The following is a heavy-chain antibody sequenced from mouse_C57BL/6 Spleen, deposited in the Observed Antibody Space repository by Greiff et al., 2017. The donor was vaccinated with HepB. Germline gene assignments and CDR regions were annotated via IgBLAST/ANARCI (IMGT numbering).Heavy chain of an antibody. J-gene: IGHJ3*01. Sequence: EVQVVESGGGLVQPGGSLSLSCAASGFTFTDYYMSWVRQPPGKALEWLGFIRNKANGYTTEYSASVKGRFTISRDNSQSILYLQMNALRAEDSATYCCARYSGSSLFAYWGQGTLVTVSA. D-gene: IGHD1-1*01. CDR3: ARYSGSSLFAY. CDR2: IRNKANGYTT. V-gene: IGHV7-3*01. CDR1: GFTFTDYY.